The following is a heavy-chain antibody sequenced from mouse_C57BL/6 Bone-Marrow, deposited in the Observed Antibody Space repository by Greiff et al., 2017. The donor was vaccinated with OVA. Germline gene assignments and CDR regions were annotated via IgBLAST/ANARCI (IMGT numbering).Heavy chain of an antibody. J-gene: IGHJ4*01. CDR3: ARLDY. Sequence: EVQLVESGGDLVKPGGSLKLSCAASGFPFSSYGMSWVRQTPDKRLEWVATISSGGSYTYYPDSVKGRFPISRDNAKNTLYLQMSSLKSEDTAMYYCARLDYWGQGTAVTVSS. CDR2: ISSGGSYT. V-gene: IGHV5-6*01. CDR1: GFPFSSYG.